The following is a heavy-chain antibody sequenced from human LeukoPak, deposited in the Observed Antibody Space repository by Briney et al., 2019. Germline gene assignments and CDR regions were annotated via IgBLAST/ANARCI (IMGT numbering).Heavy chain of an antibody. CDR1: GYTFTGCY. Sequence: GASVKVSCKASGYTFTGCYMHWVRQAPGQGLEWMGWINPNSGGTNYAQKFQGRVTMTRDTSISTGYMELSRLRSDDTAVYYCARGTDTYYEYWGQGTLVTVSS. D-gene: IGHD3-10*01. V-gene: IGHV1-2*02. CDR2: INPNSGGT. CDR3: ARGTDTYYEY. J-gene: IGHJ4*02.